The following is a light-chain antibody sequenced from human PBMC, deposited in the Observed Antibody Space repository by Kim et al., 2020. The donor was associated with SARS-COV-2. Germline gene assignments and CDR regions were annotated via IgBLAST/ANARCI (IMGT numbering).Light chain of an antibody. V-gene: IGLV2-14*03. CDR3: SSYTTTSAVV. CDR1: SSDIGGYNY. J-gene: IGLJ2*01. Sequence: GESITLSCSGSSSDIGGYNYVSWYQQHPGKAPKLMIYDVTKRPSGVSDRFSGSKSANMASLTIFGLQAEDEADYYCSSYTTTSAVVFGGGTQLTVL. CDR2: DVT.